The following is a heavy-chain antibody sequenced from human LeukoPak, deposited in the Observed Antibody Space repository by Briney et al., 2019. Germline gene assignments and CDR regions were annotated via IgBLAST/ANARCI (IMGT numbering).Heavy chain of an antibody. J-gene: IGHJ4*02. Sequence: GGSLRLSCAASGFTFSSYGMHWVRQAPGKGLEWVSGISGSGAGTYYADSVKGRFTISRDNSKNTLYLQMNSLRAEDTAVYYCAKAYLGSYLDYWGQGTLVTVSS. CDR3: AKAYLGSYLDY. D-gene: IGHD3-16*02. CDR2: ISGSGAGT. V-gene: IGHV3-23*01. CDR1: GFTFSSYG.